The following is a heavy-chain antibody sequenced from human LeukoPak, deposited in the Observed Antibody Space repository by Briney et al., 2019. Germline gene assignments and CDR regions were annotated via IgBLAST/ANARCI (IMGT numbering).Heavy chain of an antibody. CDR1: GFTVSSNY. CDR3: AKVIAVAGTGAFDI. CDR2: IYSGGST. V-gene: IGHV3-53*01. Sequence: GGSLRLSCAASGFTVSSNYMSWVRQAPGKGLEWVSVIYSGGSTYYADSVKGRFTISRDNSKNTLYLQMNSLRAEDTAVYYCAKVIAVAGTGAFDIWGQGTMVTVSS. D-gene: IGHD6-19*01. J-gene: IGHJ3*02.